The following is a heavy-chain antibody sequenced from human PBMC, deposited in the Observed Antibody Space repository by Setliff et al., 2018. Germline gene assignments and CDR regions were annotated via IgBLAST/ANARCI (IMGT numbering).Heavy chain of an antibody. D-gene: IGHD6-19*01. Sequence: GSLRLSCAASGFAFSSYAMNWVRQAPGKGLEWVSFISAGGSRTYYADSVKGRFTISRDNSKNSLFLQINSLRVEDTAVYYCAKDSTGRDAFDVWGQGTPVTV. J-gene: IGHJ3*01. CDR1: GFAFSSYA. V-gene: IGHV3-23*01. CDR2: ISAGGSRT. CDR3: AKDSTGRDAFDV.